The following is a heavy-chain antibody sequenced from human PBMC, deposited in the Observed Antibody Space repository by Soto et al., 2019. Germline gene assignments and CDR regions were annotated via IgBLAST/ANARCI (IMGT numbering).Heavy chain of an antibody. V-gene: IGHV3-74*01. J-gene: IGHJ4*02. D-gene: IGHD5-18*01. CDR2: INSDGSSI. CDR3: ARLPVDTVTSLEY. CDR1: GFTFSRYW. Sequence: EVQLVESGGDLVQPGGFLRLSCATSGFTFSRYWMHWVRQVPGKGLVWVSRINSDGSSISYSDSVKGRFSISRDNAKNPLYLQMNSLRVEDSTVYYCARLPVDTVTSLEYWGQGTLVTVSS.